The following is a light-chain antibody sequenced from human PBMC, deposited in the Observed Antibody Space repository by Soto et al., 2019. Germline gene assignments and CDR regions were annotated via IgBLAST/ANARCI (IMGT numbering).Light chain of an antibody. V-gene: IGKV3-20*01. CDR1: QSVSSSY. J-gene: IGKJ1*01. CDR2: GAS. CDR3: QQYGSSLRT. Sequence: ENVLTQSPGTLSLSPGERATLSCRASQSVSSSYLAWYQQKPGQAPRLLIYGASSRAIGIPDRFSGSGSGTDFTLTLSRLEPEDFAVYYCQQYGSSLRTFGQGTKVEIK.